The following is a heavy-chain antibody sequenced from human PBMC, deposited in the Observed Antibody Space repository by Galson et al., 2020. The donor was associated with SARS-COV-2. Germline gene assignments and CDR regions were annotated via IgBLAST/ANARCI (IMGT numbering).Heavy chain of an antibody. J-gene: IGHJ4*02. V-gene: IGHV4-30-4*01. CDR3: ARVHDSSGYYTDY. CDR2: TYYRGST. CDR1: GGSISSRDYY. D-gene: IGHD3-22*01. Sequence: ETSETLSLTCSVSGGSISSRDYYWSWIRQPPGKGLEWIGYTYYRGSTYYNPSLQSRVTISVDTSKNQFSLKLSSVTAADTAVYYCARVHDSSGYYTDYWGQGTLVTVSS.